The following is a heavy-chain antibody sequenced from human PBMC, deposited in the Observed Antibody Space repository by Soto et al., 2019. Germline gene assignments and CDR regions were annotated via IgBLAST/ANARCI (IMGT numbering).Heavy chain of an antibody. Sequence: QVTLKESGPVLVKPTETLTLTCTVSGFSLSNARMGVSWIRQPPGKALEWLAHIFSNDEKSYRTSLKSRLTNSKDTSKSPVVLTMPNVDPVDTATYSCARKLPDIVVVVAAMWFDPWGQGTLVTVYS. D-gene: IGHD2-15*01. CDR2: IFSNDEK. CDR1: GFSLSNARMG. V-gene: IGHV2-26*01. J-gene: IGHJ5*02. CDR3: ARKLPDIVVVVAAMWFDP.